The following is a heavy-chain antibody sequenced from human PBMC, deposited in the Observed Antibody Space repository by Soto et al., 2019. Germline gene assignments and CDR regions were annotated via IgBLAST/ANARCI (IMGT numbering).Heavy chain of an antibody. CDR1: GFTFSSYG. CDR2: ISYDGSNK. CDR3: AKPRGTTYYFDY. D-gene: IGHD1-1*01. V-gene: IGHV3-30*18. Sequence: GGSLRLSCAASGFTFSSYGMHWVRQAPGKGLEWVAVISYDGSNKYYADSVKGRFTISRDNSKNTLYLQMNSLRAEDTAVYYCAKPRGTTYYFDYWGQGTLVTVSS. J-gene: IGHJ4*02.